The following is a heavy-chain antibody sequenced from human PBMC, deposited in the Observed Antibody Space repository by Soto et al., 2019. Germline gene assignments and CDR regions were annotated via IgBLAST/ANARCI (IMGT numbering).Heavy chain of an antibody. Sequence: ASVKVSCKTSGYTFIDYPIHWVRQAPGQRLEWMGWINPGKYATTYSQKFQDRFSITSDTSASTAYMELRSLRSEDTAVYYCARRVGALYYFDYWGLGTLVTVSS. CDR1: GYTFIDYP. CDR3: ARRVGALYYFDY. J-gene: IGHJ4*02. V-gene: IGHV1-3*01. CDR2: INPGKYAT. D-gene: IGHD1-26*01.